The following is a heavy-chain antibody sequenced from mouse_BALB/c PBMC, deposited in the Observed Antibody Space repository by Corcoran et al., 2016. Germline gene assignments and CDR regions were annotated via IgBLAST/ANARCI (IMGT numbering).Heavy chain of an antibody. CDR3: ARRLLRVYAMDY. CDR2: INPNNGGT. J-gene: IGHJ4*01. Sequence: EVQLQQSGPELVKPGASVKISCKTSGYTFTEYTMHWVKQSHGKSLEWIGDINPNNGGTSYNQKFKGKATLTVDKSSSTAYMELRSLTSEDSAVYYCARRLLRVYAMDYWGQGTSVTVSS. D-gene: IGHD1-1*01. CDR1: GYTFTEYT. V-gene: IGHV1-18*01.